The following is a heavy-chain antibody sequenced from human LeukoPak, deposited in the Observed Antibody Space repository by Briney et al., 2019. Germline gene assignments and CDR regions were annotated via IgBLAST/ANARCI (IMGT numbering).Heavy chain of an antibody. D-gene: IGHD5-18*01. V-gene: IGHV4-34*01. CDR2: INHSGST. CDR1: GGSFSGYY. CDR3: ARVGEIQLWLGRYFDL. J-gene: IGHJ2*01. Sequence: SGTLSLTCAVYGGSFSGYYWSWIRQPPGEGLEWIGEINHSGSTNYNPSLKSRVTISVDTSKNQFSLKLSSVTAADTAVYYCARVGEIQLWLGRYFDLWGRGTLVTVSS.